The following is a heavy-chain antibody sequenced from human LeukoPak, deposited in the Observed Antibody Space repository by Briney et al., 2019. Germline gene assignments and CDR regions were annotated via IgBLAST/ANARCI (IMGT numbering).Heavy chain of an antibody. D-gene: IGHD1-26*01. V-gene: IGHV3-23*01. CDR1: GFTFSSDA. CDR2: ISDSGRST. Sequence: PGGSLRLSCAASGFTFSSDAMSWVREAPGEGLEWGSAISDSGRSTYYADSAKGRFTISRDISKSTLYLQMNSLRAEDTALYYCAKGQKWELPLDFWGQGTLVTVSS. CDR3: AKGQKWELPLDF. J-gene: IGHJ4*02.